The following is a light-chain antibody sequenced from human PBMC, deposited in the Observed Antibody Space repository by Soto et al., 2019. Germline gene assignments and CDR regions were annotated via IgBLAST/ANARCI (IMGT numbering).Light chain of an antibody. CDR3: SSYTSSSTPWV. Sequence: QPVLTQPASGYGSPGQSITISCTGTSSDVGGYNYVSWYQQHPGKAPKLMIYDVSNRPSGVSNRFSGSKSGNTASLTISGLQAEDEADYYCSSYTSSSTPWVFGTGTKVTVL. CDR2: DVS. J-gene: IGLJ1*01. V-gene: IGLV2-14*01. CDR1: SSDVGGYNY.